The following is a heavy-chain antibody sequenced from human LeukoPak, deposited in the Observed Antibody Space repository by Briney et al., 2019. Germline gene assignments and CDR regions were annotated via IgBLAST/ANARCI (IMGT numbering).Heavy chain of an antibody. CDR2: ISSSSSYI. CDR1: GFTFSSYS. D-gene: IGHD3-3*01. J-gene: IGHJ4*02. Sequence: GGSLRLSCAASGFTFSSYSMNWVRQAPGKGLEWVSSISSSSSYIYYADSVKGRFTISRDNAKNSLYLQMNSLRAEDTAVYYCARAFIDFWSGYQNWGQGTLVTVSS. CDR3: ARAFIDFWSGYQN. V-gene: IGHV3-21*01.